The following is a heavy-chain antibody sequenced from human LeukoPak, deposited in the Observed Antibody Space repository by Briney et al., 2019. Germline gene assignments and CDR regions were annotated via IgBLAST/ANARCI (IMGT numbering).Heavy chain of an antibody. J-gene: IGHJ5*02. V-gene: IGHV4-39*01. CDR3: ARQPNYYYGSRGFDP. Sequence: SETLSLTCTVSGGSISSSSYYWGWIRQPPGKGLEWIGSIYYSGSTYYTPSLKSRVTISVDTSKNQFSLKLSSVTAADTAVYYCARQPNYYYGSRGFDPWGQGTLVTVSS. CDR2: IYYSGST. CDR1: GGSISSSSYY. D-gene: IGHD3-10*01.